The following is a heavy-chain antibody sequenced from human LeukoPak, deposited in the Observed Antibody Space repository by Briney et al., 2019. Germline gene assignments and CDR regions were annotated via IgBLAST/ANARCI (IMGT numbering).Heavy chain of an antibody. J-gene: IGHJ3*02. V-gene: IGHV1-2*02. D-gene: IGHD5-18*01. CDR3: ARDGVDTAMVLDPDAFDI. Sequence: GASVKVSCKASGYIFSDYYMHWVRQAPGQGLEWLGWINPKSGAADYAQQFRGRVTMTRDTSINTDYMEMKRVTSDDTAVYYCARDGVDTAMVLDPDAFDIWGQGTMVTVSS. CDR2: INPKSGAA. CDR1: GYIFSDYY.